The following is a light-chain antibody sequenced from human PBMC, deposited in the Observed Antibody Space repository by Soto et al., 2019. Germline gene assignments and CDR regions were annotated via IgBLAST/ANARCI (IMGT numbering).Light chain of an antibody. J-gene: IGLJ1*01. V-gene: IGLV2-8*01. CDR2: EVV. Sequence: QPALPQPPSAFGPPGQSVTISCTGTKNDIGVYDFVSLYQHHPGKAPRLIIYEVVQRPSVVPDRFSGSKSGNTASLTVSGLQAADEAYYSCKSYAGSNIYVFGSGTKVTV. CDR3: KSYAGSNIYV. CDR1: KNDIGVYDF.